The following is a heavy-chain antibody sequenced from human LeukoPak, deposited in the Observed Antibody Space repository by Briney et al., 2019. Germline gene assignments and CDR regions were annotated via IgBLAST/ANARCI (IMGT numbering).Heavy chain of an antibody. Sequence: PGGSLRLSCAASGFIFRTYGMHWVRQDPGKGLEWVTFIRYDGSDKYYADSVKGRFTISRDNSKNTLFLQMNSLRVEDTAVYYRAKRADYYDSSRALYDAFDLWGQGTMVTVFS. CDR1: GFIFRTYG. V-gene: IGHV3-30*02. CDR2: IRYDGSDK. J-gene: IGHJ3*01. D-gene: IGHD3-16*01. CDR3: AKRADYYDSSRALYDAFDL.